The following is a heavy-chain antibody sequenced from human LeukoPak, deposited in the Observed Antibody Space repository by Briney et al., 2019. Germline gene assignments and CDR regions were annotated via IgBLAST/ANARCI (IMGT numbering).Heavy chain of an antibody. CDR2: IYYSGST. Sequence: SETLSLTCTVSGGSISSSTYYWGWIRQPPGKGLEWIGSIYYSGSTYNNPSLKSRVTVFVDTSKNQFSLKLSSVTATDTAVYYCARTYGDYDDAFDVWGQGTMVTVSS. J-gene: IGHJ3*01. CDR3: ARTYGDYDDAFDV. D-gene: IGHD4-17*01. V-gene: IGHV4-39*01. CDR1: GGSISSSTYY.